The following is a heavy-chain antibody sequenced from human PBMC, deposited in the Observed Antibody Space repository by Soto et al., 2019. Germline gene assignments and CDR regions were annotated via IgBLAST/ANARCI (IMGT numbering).Heavy chain of an antibody. CDR3: EREAGYQLIGQQRLDY. V-gene: IGHV3-33*01. Sequence: QVQLVESGGGVVQPGRSLRLSCAASGFMFSNYVMQWVRQAPSKGLEWVAGVWHDESNKYHATDVEGRFTISRANANNTLNLQMKSLKIEDTAVSYGEREAGYQLIGQQRLDYWGQGTLVTVSS. J-gene: IGHJ4*02. CDR2: VWHDESNK. D-gene: IGHD6-25*01. CDR1: GFMFSNYV.